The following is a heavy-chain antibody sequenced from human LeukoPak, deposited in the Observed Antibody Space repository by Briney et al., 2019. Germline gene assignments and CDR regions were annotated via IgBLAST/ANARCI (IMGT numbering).Heavy chain of an antibody. CDR3: ARTVYYYDSRVDYFDY. V-gene: IGHV1-2*02. J-gene: IGHJ4*02. Sequence: ASVKVSCKASGYTFTGYYMHWVRQAPGQGLEWMGWINPNSGGTNYAQKFQGRVTMTRDTSISTAYMELSRLRSDDTAVYYCARTVYYYDSRVDYFDYWGQGTLVTVSS. CDR1: GYTFTGYY. D-gene: IGHD3-22*01. CDR2: INPNSGGT.